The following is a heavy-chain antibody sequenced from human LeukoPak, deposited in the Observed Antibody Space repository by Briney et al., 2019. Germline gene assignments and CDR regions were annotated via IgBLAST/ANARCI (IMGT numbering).Heavy chain of an antibody. Sequence: SETLSLTCTVSVGSIRSYYWCCMRQPPGEGLEWIGYIYTSGSTIYNPSLKSRVTVSVDTSKNQFTLNLSSVNAAHTAVYHCARGSSGYYYGWGQGTLVTVSS. D-gene: IGHD3-22*01. V-gene: IGHV4-4*09. J-gene: IGHJ4*02. CDR2: IYTSGST. CDR3: ARGSSGYYYG. CDR1: VGSIRSYY.